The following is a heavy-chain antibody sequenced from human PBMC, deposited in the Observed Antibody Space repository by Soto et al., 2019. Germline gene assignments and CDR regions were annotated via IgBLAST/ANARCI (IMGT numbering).Heavy chain of an antibody. CDR3: AKDWDIVVVPAVIDY. CDR2: ISGSGGST. Sequence: HPGGSLRLSCAASGFTFSSYAMSWVRQAPGKGLEWVSAISGSGGSTYYADSVKGRFTISRDNSKNTLYLQMNSLRAEDTAVYYCAKDWDIVVVPAVIDYWGQGTLVTVSS. D-gene: IGHD2-2*01. J-gene: IGHJ4*02. CDR1: GFTFSSYA. V-gene: IGHV3-23*01.